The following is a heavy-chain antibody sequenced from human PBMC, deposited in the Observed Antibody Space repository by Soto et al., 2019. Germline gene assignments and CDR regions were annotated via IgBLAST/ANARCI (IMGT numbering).Heavy chain of an antibody. CDR3: AHTSYPFYYDPSGYSGKGYFDY. J-gene: IGHJ4*02. CDR2: ISWNADK. D-gene: IGHD3-22*01. Sequence: QITLKESGPTLVKPTQTLTLTCTFSGFSLSTSGVGGGWIRQPPGKALEWLALISWNADKRYSPSLKSRLTITKDTSKNQVVLTMSNVDPVDTATYYCAHTSYPFYYDPSGYSGKGYFDYWGQGTLVTVSS. V-gene: IGHV2-5*01. CDR1: GFSLSTSGVG.